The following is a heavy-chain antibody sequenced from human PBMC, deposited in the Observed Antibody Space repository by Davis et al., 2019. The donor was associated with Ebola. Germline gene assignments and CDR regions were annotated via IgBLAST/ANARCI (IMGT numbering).Heavy chain of an antibody. Sequence: ASVTVSCKASGYTFTSYYMHWVRQAPGQGLEWMGIINPSGGSTSYAQKFQGRVTMTRDTSTSTVYMELSSLRSEDTAVYYCARGIAAAGSFYYYYYGMDVWGQGTTVTVSS. V-gene: IGHV1-46*01. CDR1: GYTFTSYY. CDR3: ARGIAAAGSFYYYYYGMDV. J-gene: IGHJ6*02. D-gene: IGHD6-13*01. CDR2: INPSGGST.